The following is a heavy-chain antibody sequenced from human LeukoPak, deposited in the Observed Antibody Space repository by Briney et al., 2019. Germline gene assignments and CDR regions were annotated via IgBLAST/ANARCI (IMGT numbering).Heavy chain of an antibody. CDR1: GFTFSTYS. V-gene: IGHV3-48*01. Sequence: HPGGSLRLSCAASGFTFSTYSMNWVRQAPGKGLEWVSYISSSSNTIYYADSVKGRFTISRDNAKNSLYLQMNSLRVEDTAVYYCARDSSGHSYPPYYIDYWGQGTLVTVSS. D-gene: IGHD3-22*01. CDR2: ISSSSNTI. CDR3: ARDSSGHSYPPYYIDY. J-gene: IGHJ4*02.